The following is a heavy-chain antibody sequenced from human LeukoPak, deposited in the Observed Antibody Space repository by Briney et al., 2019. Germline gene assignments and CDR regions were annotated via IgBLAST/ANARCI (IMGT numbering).Heavy chain of an antibody. V-gene: IGHV3-30-3*01. CDR3: AKDSPSIYHGANYYYGMDV. CDR1: GFTFSSYA. D-gene: IGHD2-2*01. CDR2: ISYDGSNK. J-gene: IGHJ6*02. Sequence: GRSLRLSCAASGFTFSSYAMHWVRQAPGKGLEWVAVISYDGSNKYYADSVKGRFTISRDNSKNTLYLQMNSLRAEDTAVYYCAKDSPSIYHGANYYYGMDVWGQGTTVTVSS.